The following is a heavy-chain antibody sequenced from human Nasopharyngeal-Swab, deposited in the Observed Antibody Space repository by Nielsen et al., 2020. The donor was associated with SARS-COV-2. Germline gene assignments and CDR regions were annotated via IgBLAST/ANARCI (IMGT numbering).Heavy chain of an antibody. D-gene: IGHD3-9*01. CDR2: IYYSGST. V-gene: IGHV4-39*07. CDR1: GGSISSSSYY. J-gene: IGHJ5*02. CDR3: ARVRYDILTGYHDNWFDP. Sequence: SETLSLTCTVSGGSISSSSYYWGWIRRPPGKGLEWIGSIYYSGSTYYNPSLKSRVTISVDTSKNQFSLKLSSVTAADTAVYYCARVRYDILTGYHDNWFDPWGQGTLVTVSS.